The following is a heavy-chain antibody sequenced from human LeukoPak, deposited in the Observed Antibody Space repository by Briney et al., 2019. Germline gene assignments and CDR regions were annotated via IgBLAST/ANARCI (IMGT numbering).Heavy chain of an antibody. CDR3: ARDMFLSSSWGDY. V-gene: IGHV3-11*01. J-gene: IGHJ4*02. Sequence: GGSLRLSCAASGSTFSDYYMSWIRQAPGKGLEWVSYISSSGSTIYYADSVKGRFTISRDNAKNSLYLQMNSLRAEDTAVYYCARDMFLSSSWGDYWGQGTLVTVSS. CDR2: ISSSGSTI. CDR1: GSTFSDYY. D-gene: IGHD6-13*01.